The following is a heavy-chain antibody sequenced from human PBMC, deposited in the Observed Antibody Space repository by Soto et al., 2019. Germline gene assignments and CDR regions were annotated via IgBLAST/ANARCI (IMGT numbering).Heavy chain of an antibody. V-gene: IGHV1-69-2*01. CDR3: MRPPHSGSYYPEFDY. CDR2: VDPEDGET. D-gene: IGHD1-26*01. CDR1: GYTFTDYY. J-gene: IGHJ4*02. Sequence: EVQLVQSGAEVKKPGATVKISCKVSGYTFTDYYMHWVQQAPGKGLEWMGLVDPEDGETIYAEKFQGRVTITADTSTDTADMELSSLRSEDTAVYYCMRPPHSGSYYPEFDYWGQGTLVTVSS.